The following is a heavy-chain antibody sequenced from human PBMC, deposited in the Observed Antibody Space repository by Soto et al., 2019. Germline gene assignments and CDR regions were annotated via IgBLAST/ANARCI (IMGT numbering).Heavy chain of an antibody. V-gene: IGHV1-2*04. Sequence: ASVKVSCKASGYTFTGYYMHWVRQAPGQGLEWMGWINPNSGGTNYAQKFQGWVTMTRDTSISTAYMELSRLRSDDTAVYYCARDLRRVVVAATGLVYWGQGTLVTVSS. CDR1: GYTFTGYY. CDR3: ARDLRRVVVAATGLVY. D-gene: IGHD2-15*01. CDR2: INPNSGGT. J-gene: IGHJ4*02.